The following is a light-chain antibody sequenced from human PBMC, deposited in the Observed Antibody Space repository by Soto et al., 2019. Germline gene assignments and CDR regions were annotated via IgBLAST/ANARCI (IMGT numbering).Light chain of an antibody. V-gene: IGKV1-5*03. Sequence: DIQMTQSPSTLSASVGDRVTITCRASQSISSWLAWYQQKPGKAPKLLIYKASSLESGVPSRFSGSGSGTEFNLNISNLQADDFATYYCQQYNSFPTFGQGTKVEIK. J-gene: IGKJ1*01. CDR3: QQYNSFPT. CDR2: KAS. CDR1: QSISSW.